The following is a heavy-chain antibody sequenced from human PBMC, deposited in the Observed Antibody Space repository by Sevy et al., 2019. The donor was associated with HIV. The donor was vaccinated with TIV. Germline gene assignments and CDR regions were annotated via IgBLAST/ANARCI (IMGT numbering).Heavy chain of an antibody. CDR2: IYSGGST. CDR1: GFTVSSNY. V-gene: IGHV3-53*01. Sequence: GGSLTLSCAASGFTVSSNYMSWVRQAPGKGLEWVSVIYSGGSTYYTDSVKGRFTISRDNSKNTLYLQMNSLSAEGTAVYYGAGDGRDGYNFGREYSCCGMDVWGQGTTVTVSS. CDR3: AGDGRDGYNFGREYSCCGMDV. D-gene: IGHD1-20*01. J-gene: IGHJ6*02.